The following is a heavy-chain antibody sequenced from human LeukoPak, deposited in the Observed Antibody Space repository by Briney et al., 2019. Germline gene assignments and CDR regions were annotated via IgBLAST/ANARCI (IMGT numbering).Heavy chain of an antibody. J-gene: IGHJ5*02. V-gene: IGHV1-3*01. Sequence: ASVKVSCKASGYTFTTYAMHWVRQAPGQRLEWMGWINAGNGNTKYSQKFQGRVTITRDTSASTAYMELSSLRSEDTAVYYCAREARFPPLFDPWGQGTLVTVSS. D-gene: IGHD3-10*01. CDR2: INAGNGNT. CDR3: AREARFPPLFDP. CDR1: GYTFTTYA.